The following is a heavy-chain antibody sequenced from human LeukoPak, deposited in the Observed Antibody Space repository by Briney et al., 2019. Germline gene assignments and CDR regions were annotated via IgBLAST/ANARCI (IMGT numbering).Heavy chain of an antibody. V-gene: IGHV3-15*01. CDR1: GFTFSNAW. CDR3: ATEADTAMALPKN. CDR2: IKSKTDGGTA. J-gene: IGHJ4*02. D-gene: IGHD5-18*01. Sequence: PGGSLRLSCAASGFTFSNAWMSWVRQAPGKGLEWVGRIKSKTDGGTADYAAPVKGRFTISRDDSKNMVFLQMNSLKIAGTALYFCATEADTAMALPKNWGQGTLVTVSS.